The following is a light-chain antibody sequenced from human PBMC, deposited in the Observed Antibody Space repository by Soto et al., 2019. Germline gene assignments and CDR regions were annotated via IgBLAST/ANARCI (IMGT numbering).Light chain of an antibody. Sequence: DIQITQSPSTLSASLGDRVHITCRASQSIGGFLAWYQHQPGKAPKLLIYDASTLESGVPSRFSGTGSGTEFTFSITSLQPEDFGTYYCQQCYMGWRFGQGSKVDI. CDR2: DAS. CDR3: QQCYMGWR. J-gene: IGKJ1*01. V-gene: IGKV1-5*01. CDR1: QSIGGF.